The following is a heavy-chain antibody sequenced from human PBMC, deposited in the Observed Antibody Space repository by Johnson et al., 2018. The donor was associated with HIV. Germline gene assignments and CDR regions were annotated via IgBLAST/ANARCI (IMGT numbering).Heavy chain of an antibody. D-gene: IGHD6-19*01. V-gene: IGHV3-11*04. J-gene: IGHJ3*02. CDR2: ISTSGSTI. CDR1: GFTFSDYY. Sequence: QVQLVESGGGLVKPRGSLRLSCIASGFTFSDYYMSWIRQAPGKGLEWVSYISTSGSTIYSADSVQGRFTISRDNAKNSLYLQMNSLRAGDTAVYYCARGNKGYSSGWDAFDIWGQGTMVTVSS. CDR3: ARGNKGYSSGWDAFDI.